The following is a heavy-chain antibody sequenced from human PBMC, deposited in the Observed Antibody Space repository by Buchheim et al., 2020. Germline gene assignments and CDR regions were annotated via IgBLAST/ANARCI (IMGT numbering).Heavy chain of an antibody. J-gene: IGHJ5*02. CDR2: ISYDGTKK. CDR3: AKDPSTAITSAYWAANRFDP. V-gene: IGHV3-30*18. CDR1: GFSFSNSG. Sequence: QVQLVESGGGVVQPGRSLRLSCAASGFSFSNSGMHWVRHVPGKGLEWVALISYDGTKKFYRDSLKGRVTISRDHSKNILYLQLDSLRADDTAVYYCAKDPSTAITSAYWAANRFDPWGQGTL. D-gene: IGHD1-14*01.